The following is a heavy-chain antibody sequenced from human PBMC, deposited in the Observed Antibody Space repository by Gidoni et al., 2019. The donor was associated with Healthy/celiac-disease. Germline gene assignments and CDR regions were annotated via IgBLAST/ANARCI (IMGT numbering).Heavy chain of an antibody. V-gene: IGHV3-30-3*01. D-gene: IGHD1-26*01. Sequence: GFTFSSYAMHWVRQAPGKGLEWVAVISYDGSNKYYADSVKGRFTISRDNSKNTLYLQMNSLRAEDTAVYYCARVLRIVGATKPSRGAFDIWGQGTMVTVSS. CDR1: GFTFSSYA. CDR2: ISYDGSNK. CDR3: ARVLRIVGATKPSRGAFDI. J-gene: IGHJ3*02.